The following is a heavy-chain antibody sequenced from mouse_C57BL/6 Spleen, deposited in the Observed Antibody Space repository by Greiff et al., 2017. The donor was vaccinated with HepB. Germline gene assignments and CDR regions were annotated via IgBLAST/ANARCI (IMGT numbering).Heavy chain of an antibody. D-gene: IGHD3-2*02. CDR2: IYPGSGST. J-gene: IGHJ3*01. CDR3: ARETAQATGGFAY. CDR1: GYTFTSYW. Sequence: VQLQQPGAELVKPGASVKMSYKASGYTFTSYWITWVKQRPGQGLEWIGDIYPGSGSTNYNEKFKSKATLTVDTSSSTAYMQLSSLTSEDSAVYYCARETAQATGGFAYWGQGTLVTVSA. V-gene: IGHV1-55*01.